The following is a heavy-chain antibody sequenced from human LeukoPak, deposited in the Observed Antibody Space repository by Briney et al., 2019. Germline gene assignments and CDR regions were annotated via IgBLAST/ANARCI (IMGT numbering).Heavy chain of an antibody. CDR2: ISTSDSGSTM. Sequence: PGGSLRLSCAASGFILSDYGMSWVRQAPGKGLEWISYISTSDSGSTMYFADSVEGRFTISRDNAKNSLYLQMNSLRAEDTAVYYCARVVAGGGTLYYYYMDVWGKGTTVTVSS. D-gene: IGHD2-15*01. CDR1: GFILSDYG. V-gene: IGHV3-48*03. J-gene: IGHJ6*03. CDR3: ARVVAGGGTLYYYYMDV.